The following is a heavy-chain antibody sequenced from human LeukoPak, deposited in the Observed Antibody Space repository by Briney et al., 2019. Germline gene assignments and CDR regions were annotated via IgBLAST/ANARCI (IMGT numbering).Heavy chain of an antibody. D-gene: IGHD5-18*01. J-gene: IGHJ4*02. CDR2: INHSGST. CDR1: GGSFSGYY. V-gene: IGHV4-34*01. CDR3: ARAGSSYSPLWY. Sequence: SETLSLTCAVYGGSFSGYYWSWNRQPPGKGLEWIGEINHSGSTNYNPSLKSRVTISVDTSKNQFSLKLSSVTAADTAVYYCARAGSSYSPLWYWGQGTLVTVSS.